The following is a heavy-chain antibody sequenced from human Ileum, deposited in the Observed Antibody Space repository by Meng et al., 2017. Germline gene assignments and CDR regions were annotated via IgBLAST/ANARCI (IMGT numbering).Heavy chain of an antibody. CDR3: ARFSSGYLFGY. CDR1: GYTLSNYA. J-gene: IGHJ4*02. D-gene: IGHD3-22*01. CDR2: INAGNGDT. V-gene: IGHV1-3*01. Sequence: QVQFVQSGAEVKKPGASVKVSCKAYGYTLSNYAMNWVRQAPGQRLEWMGWINAGNGDTKYSQKFQGRVTITRDTSASTGYMELSSLRSEDTAVYYCARFSSGYLFGYWGQGTLVTVSS.